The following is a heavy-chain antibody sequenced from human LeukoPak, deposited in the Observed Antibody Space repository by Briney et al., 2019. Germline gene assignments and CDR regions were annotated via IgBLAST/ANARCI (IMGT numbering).Heavy chain of an antibody. J-gene: IGHJ5*02. D-gene: IGHD3-10*01. CDR2: ISSSSSYT. CDR3: AAPTMVRAP. V-gene: IGHV3-11*03. CDR1: GFPFSDYY. Sequence: GGSLRPSCAASGFPFSDYYMSWVRPAPGQGLEWVSYISSSSSYTNHADSVKGRFTISRDNAKNSLYLQMNSLRAEDTAVYYCAAPTMVRAPWGQGTLVTVSS.